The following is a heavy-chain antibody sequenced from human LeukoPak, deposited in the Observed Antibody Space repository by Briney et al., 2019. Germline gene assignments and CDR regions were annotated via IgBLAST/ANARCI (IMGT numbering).Heavy chain of an antibody. CDR2: IYSGGST. CDR3: AKDRSIREIAAAGTGWFDP. D-gene: IGHD6-13*01. V-gene: IGHV3-53*01. J-gene: IGHJ5*02. Sequence: GGSLRLSCAASGFTVSSNYMSWVRQAPGKGLEWVSVIYSGGSTYYADSVKGRFTISRDNSKNTLYLQMNSLRAEDTAVYYCAKDRSIREIAAAGTGWFDPWGQGTLVTVSS. CDR1: GFTVSSNY.